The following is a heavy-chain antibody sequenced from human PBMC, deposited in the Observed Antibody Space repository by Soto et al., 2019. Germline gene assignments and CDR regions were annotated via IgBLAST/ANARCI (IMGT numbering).Heavy chain of an antibody. D-gene: IGHD1-1*01. J-gene: IGHJ5*02. CDR3: EETTRANCDDEPCYRLDSWFDL. Sequence: QRQLVQSGAEVRKPGSSVKVSCKVSGGTFRTFGMTWVRQAPGQGLEWMGAIIPHFGTPKYAQKFQGRVSVTEDAASGTADREIEPLSPGDNAMNKWEETTRANCDDEPCYRLDSWFDLWGQGT. V-gene: IGHV1-69*01. CDR1: GGTFRTFG. CDR2: IIPHFGTP.